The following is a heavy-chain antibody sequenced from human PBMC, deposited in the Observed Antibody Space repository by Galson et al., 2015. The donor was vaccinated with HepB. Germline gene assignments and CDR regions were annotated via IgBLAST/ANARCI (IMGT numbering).Heavy chain of an antibody. CDR2: ISNSGETA. CDR3: AKAITSGGAADYFEY. CDR1: GFTFRNYA. V-gene: IGHV3-23*01. D-gene: IGHD3-16*01. J-gene: IGHJ4*02. Sequence: SLRLSCAASGFTFRNYAMTWVRQAPGKGLEWVSIISNSGETAKYADSVRGRFTISRDNSKNTLYLQMNSPRADDTAVYFCAKAITSGGAADYFEYWDQGSLATVSS.